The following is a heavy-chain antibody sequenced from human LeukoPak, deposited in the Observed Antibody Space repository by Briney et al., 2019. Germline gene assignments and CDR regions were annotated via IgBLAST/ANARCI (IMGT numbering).Heavy chain of an antibody. CDR1: GASFSGYY. D-gene: IGHD3-10*01. J-gene: IGHJ4*02. CDR3: ARTRYYYNSRSYGAPYYFDY. Sequence: SETLSLTCAVYGASFSGYYWSWIRQPSGKGLEWIGEVNHSGSTYYNPSLKSRVTISVDTSKNQFSLKLSSVTAADTAVYYCARTRYYYNSRSYGAPYYFDYWGQGTLVTVSS. CDR2: VNHSGST. V-gene: IGHV4-34*01.